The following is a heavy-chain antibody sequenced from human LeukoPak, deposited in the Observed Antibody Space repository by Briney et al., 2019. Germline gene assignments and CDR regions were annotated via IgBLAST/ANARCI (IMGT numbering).Heavy chain of an antibody. Sequence: GGSLRLSCVASGFTYRRYSMNWVRQAPGKGLEWVSTISSGSDYIYHADSVRGRFTISRDNARNSLYLQINSLRAEDTAVYYCGKTTTGYSSGQKPAWPVDYWGQGTLVTVSS. V-gene: IGHV3-21*04. J-gene: IGHJ4*02. CDR3: GKTTTGYSSGQKPAWPVDY. CDR2: ISSGSDYI. CDR1: GFTYRRYS. D-gene: IGHD6-19*01.